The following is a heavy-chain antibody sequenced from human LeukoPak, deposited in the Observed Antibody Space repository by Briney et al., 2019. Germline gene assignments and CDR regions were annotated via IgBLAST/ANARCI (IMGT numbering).Heavy chain of an antibody. D-gene: IGHD3-10*01. Sequence: GGSLRFSCAASGFPFNNIGMSWVGKAPGKGPEWISTFDAGGSTQHYAESVLGRFTISRDTSRNTLYLQLHSLRAEDTALYYCTRDNYYGSGSQRSYWGQGTQVTVSS. J-gene: IGHJ4*02. CDR2: FDAGGSTQ. CDR1: GFPFNNIG. CDR3: TRDNYYGSGSQRSY. V-gene: IGHV3-23*01.